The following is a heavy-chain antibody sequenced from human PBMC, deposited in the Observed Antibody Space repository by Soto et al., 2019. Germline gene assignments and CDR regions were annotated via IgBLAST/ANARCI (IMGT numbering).Heavy chain of an antibody. Sequence: QVQLVESGGGVVQPGRSLRLSCAASGFTFSSYGMHWVRQAPGKGLEWVAVIWYDGSNKYYADSVKGRFTISRDNSKNTLYLQMNSLGAEDTAVYYCARAGADFPYEDTYGMDVWGKGTTVTVSS. CDR2: IWYDGSNK. V-gene: IGHV3-33*01. D-gene: IGHD3-16*01. CDR3: ARAGADFPYEDTYGMDV. CDR1: GFTFSSYG. J-gene: IGHJ6*03.